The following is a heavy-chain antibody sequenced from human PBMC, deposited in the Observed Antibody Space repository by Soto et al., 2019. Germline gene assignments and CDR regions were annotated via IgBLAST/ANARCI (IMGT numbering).Heavy chain of an antibody. CDR1: GGSISSGGYY. CDR3: AREVVARLAASGTRNYYYYGMDV. J-gene: IGHJ6*02. CDR2: IYYSGST. Sequence: SETLSLTCTVSGGSISSGGYYWSWIRQHPGKGLEWIGYIYYSGSTYYNPSLKSRVTISVDTSKNQSSLKLSSVTAADTAVYYCAREVVARLAASGTRNYYYYGMDVWGQGTTVTVSS. D-gene: IGHD6-13*01. V-gene: IGHV4-31*03.